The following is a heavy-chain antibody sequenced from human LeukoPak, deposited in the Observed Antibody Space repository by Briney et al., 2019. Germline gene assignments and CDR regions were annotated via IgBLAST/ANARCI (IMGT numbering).Heavy chain of an antibody. J-gene: IGHJ4*02. CDR2: TSGSAGST. CDR3: AKIWGGPHAFAF. V-gene: IGHV3-23*01. D-gene: IGHD3-16*01. Sequence: PGGSLRLSCAASGFTFSSFPMSWVRQAPGKGLEWVSSTSGSAGSTDYADSVKGRLTISRDNSKNTLYLQMNSLRAEDTAVYYFAKIWGGPHAFAFWGKEPRVAASS. CDR1: GFTFSSFP.